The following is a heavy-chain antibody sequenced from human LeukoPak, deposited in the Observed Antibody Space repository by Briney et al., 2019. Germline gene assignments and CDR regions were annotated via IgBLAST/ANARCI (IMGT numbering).Heavy chain of an antibody. J-gene: IGHJ6*02. CDR2: IYYTGNT. CDR3: ARRYGSVKVFGLDV. Sequence: PSETLSLTCTVSGGSISNYYWNWIRQSPGKGLEWIAYIYYTGNTDYNPSLKSRVTISVDTSRNQFSLKPRSVTAADTAVYYCARRYGSVKVFGLDVWGQGTTVTVSS. CDR1: GGSISNYY. D-gene: IGHD3-10*01. V-gene: IGHV4-59*08.